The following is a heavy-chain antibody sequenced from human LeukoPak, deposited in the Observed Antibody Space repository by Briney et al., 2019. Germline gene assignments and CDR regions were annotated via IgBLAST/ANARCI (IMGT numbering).Heavy chain of an antibody. D-gene: IGHD2-2*01. CDR1: GFTFSNAW. CDR3: TTTYCSSTSCYAGY. J-gene: IGHJ4*02. CDR2: IKSKTDGGTT. V-gene: IGHV3-15*01. Sequence: PGGSLRLSCAASGFTFSNAWMSWVRQAPGKGLEWVGRIKSKTDGGTTDYAAPVKGRFTISRDDSKNTLYRQMNSLKTEDTAVYYCTTTYCSSTSCYAGYWGQGTLVTVSS.